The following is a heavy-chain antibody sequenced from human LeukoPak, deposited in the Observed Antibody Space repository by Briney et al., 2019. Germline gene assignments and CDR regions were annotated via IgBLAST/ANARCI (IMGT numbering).Heavy chain of an antibody. D-gene: IGHD6-13*01. CDR3: AREGSGSSWYYTAYYFDY. V-gene: IGHV4-61*01. J-gene: IGHJ4*02. Sequence: SETLSLTCTVSGGSVSSGSYYWSWIRQPPGKGLEWIGYIYCSGSTNYNPSLTSRVTISVDTSKNQFSLKLSSVTAADTAVYYCAREGSGSSWYYTAYYFDYWGQGTLVTVSS. CDR2: IYCSGST. CDR1: GGSVSSGSYY.